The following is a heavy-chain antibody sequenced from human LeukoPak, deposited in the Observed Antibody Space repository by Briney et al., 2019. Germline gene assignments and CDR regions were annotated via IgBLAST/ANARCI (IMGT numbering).Heavy chain of an antibody. V-gene: IGHV1-2*02. D-gene: IGHD6-13*01. CDR2: INPNSGGT. J-gene: IGHJ6*03. Sequence: ASVKVSCKASGYTFTGYYMHWARQAPGQGLEWMGWINPNSGGTNYAQKFQGRVTMTRDTSISTAYMELSRLRSDDTAVYYCARDSSSWYKFSYYYYYMDVWGKGTTVTVSS. CDR3: ARDSSSWYKFSYYYYYMDV. CDR1: GYTFTGYY.